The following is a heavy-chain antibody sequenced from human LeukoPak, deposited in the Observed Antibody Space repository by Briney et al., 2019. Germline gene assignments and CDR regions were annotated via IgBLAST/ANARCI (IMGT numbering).Heavy chain of an antibody. CDR2: IYTSGITNYNT. CDR3: AIAIWYGSGTTAFDY. D-gene: IGHD3-10*01. J-gene: IGHJ4*02. V-gene: IGHV4-4*07. Sequence: SETLSLTCTVSGGSFSSYYWSWIRQPAGKGLEWIGRIYTSGITNYNTNYNPSLSSRVTMSVDTSKNQFSVKLNSATAADTAVYFCAIAIWYGSGTTAFDYWGPGTLVTVSS. CDR1: GGSFSSYY.